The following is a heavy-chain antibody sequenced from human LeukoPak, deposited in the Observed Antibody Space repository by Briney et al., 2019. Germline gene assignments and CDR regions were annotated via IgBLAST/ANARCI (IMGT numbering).Heavy chain of an antibody. Sequence: GGSLGLSCAASGFTFSSYGMSWVRQAPGKGLEWVSFITTSGATTSYADSVKGRFTISRDNPRNTLYMQMNSLRDEDTAPYYCAIMHGYYDGSGYWVQWGQGTLVTVSS. V-gene: IGHV3-23*01. D-gene: IGHD3-22*01. CDR2: ITTSGATT. CDR1: GFTFSSYG. J-gene: IGHJ4*02. CDR3: AIMHGYYDGSGYWVQ.